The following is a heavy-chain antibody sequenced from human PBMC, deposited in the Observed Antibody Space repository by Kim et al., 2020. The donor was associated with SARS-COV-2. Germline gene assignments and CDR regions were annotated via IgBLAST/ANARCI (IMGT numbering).Heavy chain of an antibody. CDR3: AIRSTSGWDYFHY. CDR2: ISDGGSGT. J-gene: IGHJ4*02. D-gene: IGHD6-19*01. Sequence: GGSLRLSCEASGFTFRSYAMNWVRQAPGKSLEWDSTISDGGSGTHYADSVKGRFTISRDNSKNTLFLQMNSLRVEDTAVYYCAIRSTSGWDYFHYWGQGTLFAVSS. V-gene: IGHV3-23*01. CDR1: GFTFRSYA.